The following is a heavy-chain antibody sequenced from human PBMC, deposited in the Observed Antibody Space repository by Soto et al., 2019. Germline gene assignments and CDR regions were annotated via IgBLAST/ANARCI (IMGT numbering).Heavy chain of an antibody. Sequence: SETLSLTCAVYGGSFSGYYWSWIRQPPGKGLEWIGEINHSGSTNYNPSLKSRVTISVDTSKNQFSLKLSSVTAADTAVYYCARAGLVRGAFKSGPNDYWGQGTLVTVSS. V-gene: IGHV4-34*01. CDR1: GGSFSGYY. D-gene: IGHD3-10*01. J-gene: IGHJ4*02. CDR3: ARAGLVRGAFKSGPNDY. CDR2: INHSGST.